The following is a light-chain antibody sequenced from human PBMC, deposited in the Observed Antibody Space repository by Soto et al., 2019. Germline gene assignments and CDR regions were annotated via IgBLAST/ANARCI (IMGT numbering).Light chain of an antibody. CDR1: QSISNY. V-gene: IGKV1-39*01. CDR2: AAS. J-gene: IGKJ4*01. CDR3: QQSYGTPLT. Sequence: DMEMTQSPSSLSASVGDRVTITCRASQSISNYWNWYQHKPGKVPKLLIYAASSLQSGVPTRFRGLGSGTDFTLTINSLQPEDFATYYCQQSYGTPLTCGGGTKIEIK.